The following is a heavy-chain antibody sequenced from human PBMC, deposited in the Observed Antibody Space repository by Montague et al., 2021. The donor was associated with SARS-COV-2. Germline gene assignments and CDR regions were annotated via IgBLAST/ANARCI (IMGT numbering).Heavy chain of an antibody. Sequence: SLRLSCAASGFTFNNFAMHWVRQAPVKGLEWVALISYDGSNKYYADSVKGRFAISRDNSKNTLYLQMNRLRAEDTAVYYCVRASLIKARIAVAGTTVYWGQGT. CDR1: GFTFNNFA. J-gene: IGHJ4*02. CDR2: ISYDGSNK. V-gene: IGHV3-30*09. D-gene: IGHD6-19*01. CDR3: VRASLIKARIAVAGTTVY.